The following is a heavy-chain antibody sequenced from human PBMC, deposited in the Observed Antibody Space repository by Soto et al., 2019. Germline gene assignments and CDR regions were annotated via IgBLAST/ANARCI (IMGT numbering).Heavy chain of an antibody. D-gene: IGHD2-2*01. Sequence: QVQLVQSGAEVKKPGASVKVSCKASGYTFTSYDINWVRQATGQGLEWMGWMNPNSGNTGYAQKFQGRVTMTRNTSISTAYMELSSVRSEDTAVYYCARGGRADIVVVPAAISPWGQGTLVTVSS. V-gene: IGHV1-8*01. CDR2: MNPNSGNT. J-gene: IGHJ5*02. CDR1: GYTFTSYD. CDR3: ARGGRADIVVVPAAISP.